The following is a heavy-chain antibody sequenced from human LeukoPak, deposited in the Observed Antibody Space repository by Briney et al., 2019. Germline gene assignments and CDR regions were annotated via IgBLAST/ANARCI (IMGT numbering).Heavy chain of an antibody. Sequence: GGSLRLSCAASGFTFSSYWMHWVRQATGKGLVWVSRINSDGSSTSYADSVKGRFTISRDNAKNTLYLQMNSLRAEDTAVYYCARVPLPAAKGGYFDYWGQGTLVTVSS. J-gene: IGHJ4*02. CDR1: GFTFSSYW. CDR3: ARVPLPAAKGGYFDY. CDR2: INSDGSST. V-gene: IGHV3-74*01. D-gene: IGHD2-2*01.